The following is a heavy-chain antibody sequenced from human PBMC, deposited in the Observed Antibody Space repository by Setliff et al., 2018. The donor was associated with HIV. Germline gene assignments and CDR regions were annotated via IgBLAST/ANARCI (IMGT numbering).Heavy chain of an antibody. J-gene: IGHJ4*02. CDR1: GGSISSSSYY. D-gene: IGHD3-10*01. CDR3: AGDDTVVRGHIDY. CDR2: IYYTGST. V-gene: IGHV4-39*07. Sequence: SETLSLTCTVSGGSISSSSYYWGWIRQPPGKGLEWIGSIYYTGSTYYNPSLKSRVTISVDTSKNQFSLKLSSVTAADTAVYYCAGDDTVVRGHIDYWGQGTLVTVSS.